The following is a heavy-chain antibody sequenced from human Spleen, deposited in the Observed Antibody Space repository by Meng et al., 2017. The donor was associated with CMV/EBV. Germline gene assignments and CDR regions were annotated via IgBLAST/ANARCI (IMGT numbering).Heavy chain of an antibody. CDR2: VFHNETT. D-gene: IGHD3-16*01. V-gene: IGHV4-4*08. Sequence: SETLSLTCTVSGGSISSYYWSWIRQPPGKGLEWLGNVFHNETTSYNPSLKGRVTLSVDASKNRFSLNLTSVTAADTAMYYCARELKFGSYYYGMDVWGQGTTVTVSS. CDR1: GGSISSYY. J-gene: IGHJ6*02. CDR3: ARELKFGSYYYGMDV.